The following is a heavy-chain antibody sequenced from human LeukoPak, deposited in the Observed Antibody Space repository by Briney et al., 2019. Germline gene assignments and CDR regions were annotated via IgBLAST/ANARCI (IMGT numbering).Heavy chain of an antibody. Sequence: SETLSLTCTVSGGSISSYYWSCIRQPAGKGLEWIGRIYTSGSTNYNPSLKSRVTMSVDTSKNQFSLKLSSVTAADTAVYYCAGALPDYYDSSGYDNWFDPWGQGTLVTVSS. V-gene: IGHV4-4*07. CDR1: GGSISSYY. CDR3: AGALPDYYDSSGYDNWFDP. J-gene: IGHJ5*02. D-gene: IGHD3-22*01. CDR2: IYTSGST.